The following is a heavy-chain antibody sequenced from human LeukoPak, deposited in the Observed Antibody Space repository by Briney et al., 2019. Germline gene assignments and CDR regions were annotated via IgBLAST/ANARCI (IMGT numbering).Heavy chain of an antibody. Sequence: SETLSLTCAVYGGSFSGYYWSWIRQPPGKGLEWIGEINHSGSTNYNPSLKSRVTISVDTSKNQFSLKLSSVTAADTAVYYCARHKVFGVVIKGWFDPWGQGTLVTVSS. J-gene: IGHJ5*02. CDR3: ARHKVFGVVIKGWFDP. V-gene: IGHV4-34*01. CDR1: GGSFSGYY. CDR2: INHSGST. D-gene: IGHD3-3*01.